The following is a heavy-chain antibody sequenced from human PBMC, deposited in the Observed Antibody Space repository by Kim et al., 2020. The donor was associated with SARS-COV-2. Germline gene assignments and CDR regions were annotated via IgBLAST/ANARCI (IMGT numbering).Heavy chain of an antibody. CDR1: GGSVSSGSYY. D-gene: IGHD6-25*01. CDR3: ATIPPRWAAAKDY. V-gene: IGHV4-61*01. CDR2: IYYSGST. J-gene: IGHJ4*02. Sequence: SETLSLTCTVSGGSVSSGSYYWSWIRQPPGKGLEWIGYIYYSGSTNYNPSLKSRVTISVDTSKNQFSLKLSSVTAADTAVYYCATIPPRWAAAKDYWGQGTLVTVSS.